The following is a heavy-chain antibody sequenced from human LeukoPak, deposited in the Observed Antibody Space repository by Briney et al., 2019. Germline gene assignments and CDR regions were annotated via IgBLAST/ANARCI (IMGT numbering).Heavy chain of an antibody. V-gene: IGHV4-39*07. CDR2: IYYSGST. Sequence: SETLSLTCTVSGGSISSSIYYWGWIRQPPGEGLEGIGTIYYSGSTYYNPSLKSRVTISVDTSKNQFSLKLSSVTAADTAVYYCARDGFADNWFDPWGQGTLVTVSS. CDR1: GGSISSSIYY. D-gene: IGHD2-2*03. CDR3: ARDGFADNWFDP. J-gene: IGHJ5*02.